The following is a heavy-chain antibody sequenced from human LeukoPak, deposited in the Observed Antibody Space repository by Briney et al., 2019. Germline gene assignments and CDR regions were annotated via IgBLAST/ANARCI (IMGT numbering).Heavy chain of an antibody. CDR1: GYVFTAYY. V-gene: IGHV1-2*02. D-gene: IGHD3-16*02. Sequence: GASMKVSCKTSGYVFTAYYIHWVRQAPGQGLEWVGWINPNNGAFNSAQKFQGRVTMTRNTSISTAYMELSSLRSEDTAVYYCARDVGLIGYYYYGMDVWGQGTTVTVSS. CDR2: INPNNGAF. CDR3: ARDVGLIGYYYYGMDV. J-gene: IGHJ6*02.